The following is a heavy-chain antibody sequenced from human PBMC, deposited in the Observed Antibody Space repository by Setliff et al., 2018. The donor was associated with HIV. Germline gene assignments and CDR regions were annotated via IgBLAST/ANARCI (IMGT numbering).Heavy chain of an antibody. Sequence: ASVKVSCKLSGYTLTELSMHWVRQAPGEGLEWMGGFDPEDGETIYAEKFQGRVTMTEDTATDTAYMELSSLRSEDTAMYYCGRVGEYSYKDWGQGTLVTVSS. CDR2: FDPEDGET. V-gene: IGHV1-24*01. CDR3: GRVGEYSYKD. CDR1: GYTLTELS. J-gene: IGHJ4*02. D-gene: IGHD5-18*01.